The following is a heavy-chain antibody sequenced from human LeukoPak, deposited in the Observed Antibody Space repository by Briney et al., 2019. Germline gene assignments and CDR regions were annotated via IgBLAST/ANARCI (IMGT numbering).Heavy chain of an antibody. CDR1: GFTFGSYA. Sequence: QPGGSLRLSCAASGFTFGSYAMSWVRQAPGKGMEWVSAISSSGGSTYYADSVKGRSTISRDKSKNTLYLQMNSLRAEDSAVYYCAKLAGYYIGHVDYWGQGTLVTVSS. D-gene: IGHD3-9*01. J-gene: IGHJ4*02. V-gene: IGHV3-23*01. CDR2: ISSSGGST. CDR3: AKLAGYYIGHVDY.